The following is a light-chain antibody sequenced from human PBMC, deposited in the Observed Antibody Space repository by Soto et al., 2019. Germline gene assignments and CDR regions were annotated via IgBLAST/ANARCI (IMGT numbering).Light chain of an antibody. CDR3: CSHAGSSVV. CDR1: SSDVGAYNH. CDR2: DVS. J-gene: IGLJ1*01. V-gene: IGLV2-11*01. Sequence: SALTQPRSVSGSPGQSVTISCTGTSSDVGAYNHVSWYQQHPGKAPKLMIYDVSKRPSGVPDRFSGSKSGNTASLTISGLQAEDEADYYCCSHAGSSVVFGTGTKLTVL.